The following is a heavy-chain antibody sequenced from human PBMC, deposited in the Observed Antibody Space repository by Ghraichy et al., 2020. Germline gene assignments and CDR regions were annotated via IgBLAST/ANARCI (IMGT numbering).Heavy chain of an antibody. CDR1: GYTFTGYY. J-gene: IGHJ4*02. D-gene: IGHD6-6*01. CDR3: ARGSSSSEFDY. Sequence: KVSCKASGYTFTGYYMHWVRQAPGQGLEWMGWINPNSGGINYAQKFQGRVTMTRDTSISTAYMELSRLRSDDTAVYYCARGSSSSEFDYWGQGTLVTVSS. CDR2: INPNSGGI. V-gene: IGHV1-2*02.